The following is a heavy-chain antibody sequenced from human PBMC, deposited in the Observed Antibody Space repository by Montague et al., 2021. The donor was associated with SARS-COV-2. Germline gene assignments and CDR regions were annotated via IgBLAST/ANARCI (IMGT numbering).Heavy chain of an antibody. CDR1: GDSVSGDNVS. Sequence: CPISGDSVSGDNVSWNWIRQSPSRGLEWLGRTYYRSRWFDHYEVSMKGRISIKADTSKNQFSLQLDSVTPEDTAVYYCARGDGLGLYTGYAFDIWGQGTLVTVSS. CDR3: ARGDGLGLYTGYAFDI. J-gene: IGHJ3*02. CDR2: TYYRSRWFD. D-gene: IGHD5-24*01. V-gene: IGHV6-1*01.